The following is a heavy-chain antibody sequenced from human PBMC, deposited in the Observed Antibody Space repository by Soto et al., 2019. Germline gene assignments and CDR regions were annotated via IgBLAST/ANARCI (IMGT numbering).Heavy chain of an antibody. CDR2: ISAYNGNT. V-gene: IGHV1-18*04. J-gene: IGHJ5*02. CDR1: GYTFTSYG. CDR3: ARMGDSSAWYRRNGWFDP. Sequence: WASVKVSCKASGYTFTSYGISWVRQAPGQGLEWMGWISAYNGNTNYAQKLQGRVTMTTDTSTRTAYMELRSLRSDDTAVYYCARMGDSSAWYRRNGWFDPLGQRTLVTVCS. D-gene: IGHD6-19*01.